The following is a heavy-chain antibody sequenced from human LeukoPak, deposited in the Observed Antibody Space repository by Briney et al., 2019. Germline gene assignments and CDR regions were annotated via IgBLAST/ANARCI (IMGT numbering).Heavy chain of an antibody. D-gene: IGHD3-3*01. CDR1: AYSISSGYY. J-gene: IGHJ4*02. CDR3: AGTYYDFWSGPDY. Sequence: PSETLSLTCAVSAYSISSGYYWGWIRQPPGKGLEWIGSIYHSGSTCYNPSLKSRVTISVDTSKNQFSLKLSSVTAADTAVYYCAGTYYDFWSGPDYWGQGTLVTVSS. V-gene: IGHV4-38-2*01. CDR2: IYHSGST.